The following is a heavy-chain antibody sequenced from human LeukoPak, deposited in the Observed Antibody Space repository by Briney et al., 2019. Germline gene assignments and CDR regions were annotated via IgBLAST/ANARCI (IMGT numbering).Heavy chain of an antibody. J-gene: IGHJ4*02. Sequence: GGSLRLSCAASGYPFDDYGMTWVRHAPGKGLEWVSGINWKGDRTVYADSEKGRFTISRDNAKHSLYLQMNSLRADDTAVYYCARDQGGDTAMAASFDYWGQGTLVTVSS. D-gene: IGHD5-18*01. CDR1: GYPFDDYG. CDR2: INWKGDRT. V-gene: IGHV3-20*04. CDR3: ARDQGGDTAMAASFDY.